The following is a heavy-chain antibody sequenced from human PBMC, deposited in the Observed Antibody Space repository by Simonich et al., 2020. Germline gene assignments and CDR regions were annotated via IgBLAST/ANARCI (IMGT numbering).Heavy chain of an antibody. CDR2: INHSGST. J-gene: IGHJ4*02. V-gene: IGHV4-34*01. D-gene: IGHD1-1*01. CDR3: ARHLQLGPFDY. CDR1: GGSFIGYY. Sequence: QVQLQQWGAGLLKPSETLSLTCAVYGGSFIGYYWSWIRPPPGKGLEWIGEINHSGSTNYNPSLKSRVTISVDTSKNQFSLKLSSVTAADTAVYYCARHLQLGPFDYWGQGTLVTVSS.